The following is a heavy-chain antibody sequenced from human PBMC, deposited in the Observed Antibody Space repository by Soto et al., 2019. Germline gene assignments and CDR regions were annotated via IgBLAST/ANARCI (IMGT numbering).Heavy chain of an antibody. CDR3: ARIVRSGYYYYYGMDV. Sequence: PGKSLKISCKGSGYSFTSYWIGWVRQMPGKGLEWMGIIYPGDSDTRYSPSFQGQVTISADKSISTAYLQWSSLKASDTAMYYCARIVRSGYYYYYGMDVWGQGTTVTVSS. J-gene: IGHJ6*02. CDR1: GYSFTSYW. V-gene: IGHV5-51*03. D-gene: IGHD3-10*01. CDR2: IYPGDSDT.